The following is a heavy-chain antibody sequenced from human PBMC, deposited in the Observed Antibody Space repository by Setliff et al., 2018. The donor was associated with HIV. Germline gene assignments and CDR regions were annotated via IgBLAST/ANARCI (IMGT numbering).Heavy chain of an antibody. Sequence: GESLKISCKGSGDTFANFWIGWVRQMPGKGLEWMGVVYPGDSDTRYNPSFQGRVTISADKSINTAYLQWSSLEVSDSAMYFCARGGLAYHPSWHFDFWGRGTLVTAPQ. J-gene: IGHJ2*01. D-gene: IGHD3-16*01. CDR1: GDTFANFW. CDR2: VYPGDSDT. CDR3: ARGGLAYHPSWHFDF. V-gene: IGHV5-51*01.